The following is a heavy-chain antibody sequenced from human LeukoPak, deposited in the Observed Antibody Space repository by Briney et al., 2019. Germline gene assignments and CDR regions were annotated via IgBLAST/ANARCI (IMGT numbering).Heavy chain of an antibody. J-gene: IGHJ4*02. CDR2: ISNSGNTK. V-gene: IGHV3-48*03. CDR3: AAVVDY. CDR1: GFTFSNYE. Sequence: GGSLRLSCAASGFTFSNYEMNWIRQAPGKGLEWISYISNSGNTKYYADSVEGRFSISRDNANNSVYLQMNNLRAEDTAVYYCAAVVDYWGQGTLVTVSS.